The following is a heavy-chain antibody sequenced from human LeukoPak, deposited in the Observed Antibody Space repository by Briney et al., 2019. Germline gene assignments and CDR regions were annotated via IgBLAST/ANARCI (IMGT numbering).Heavy chain of an antibody. J-gene: IGHJ4*02. CDR1: GGSISSYY. CDR3: ARPNWNDLHFDY. V-gene: IGHV4-59*12. CDR2: IYYSGST. Sequence: SETLSLTCTVSGGSISSYYWSWIRQPPGKGLEWIGYIYYSGSTNYNPSLKSRVTISVDTSKNQFSLRLSSVTAADTAVYYCARPNWNDLHFDYWGQGTLVTVSS. D-gene: IGHD1-1*01.